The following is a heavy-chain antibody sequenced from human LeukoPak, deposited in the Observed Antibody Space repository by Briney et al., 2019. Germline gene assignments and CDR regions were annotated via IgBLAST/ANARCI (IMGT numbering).Heavy chain of an antibody. CDR1: GGSISSYY. CDR3: ARDHKLGAFDI. V-gene: IGHV4-59*01. J-gene: IGHJ3*02. CDR2: IYYSGST. D-gene: IGHD7-27*01. Sequence: SETLSLTCTVSGGSISSYYWSWIRQPPGKGLEWIGYIYYSGSTNYNPSLRSRVTISVDTSKNQFSLKLSSVTAADTAVYYCARDHKLGAFDIWGQGTMVTVSS.